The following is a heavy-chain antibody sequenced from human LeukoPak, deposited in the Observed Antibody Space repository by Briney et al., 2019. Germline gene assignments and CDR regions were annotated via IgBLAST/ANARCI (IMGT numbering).Heavy chain of an antibody. V-gene: IGHV1-2*02. D-gene: IGHD5-24*01. CDR1: GYTFTGYY. Sequence: ASVKVSCKASGYTFTGYYMHWVRQAPGQGLEWMGWINPNSGGTNYAQKFQGRVTMTRDTSISTAYMELSRLRCDDTAVYYCARDSEMATGYFDYWGQGTLVTVSS. CDR3: ARDSEMATGYFDY. J-gene: IGHJ4*02. CDR2: INPNSGGT.